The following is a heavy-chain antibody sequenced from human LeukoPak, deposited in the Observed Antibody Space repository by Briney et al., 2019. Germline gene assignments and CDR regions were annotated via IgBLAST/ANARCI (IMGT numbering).Heavy chain of an antibody. D-gene: IGHD3-3*01. CDR1: GFTFSSYW. CDR3: ARDRDVLRFLEWSYYFDY. CDR2: IKQDGSEK. Sequence: GGSLRLSCAASGFTFSSYWMSWVRQAPGKGLEWVANIKQDGSEKYYVDSVKGRFTISRDNAKSSLYLQMNSLRAEDTAVYYCARDRDVLRFLEWSYYFDYWGQGTLVTVSS. V-gene: IGHV3-7*01. J-gene: IGHJ4*02.